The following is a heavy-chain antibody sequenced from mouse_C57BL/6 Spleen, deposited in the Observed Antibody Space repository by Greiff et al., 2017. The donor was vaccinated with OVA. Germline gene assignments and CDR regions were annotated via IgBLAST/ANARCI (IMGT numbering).Heavy chain of an antibody. J-gene: IGHJ2*01. CDR3: ARNPYYFDY. Sequence: EVMLVESGGGLVQPGGSLSLSCAASGFTFTDYYMSWVRQPPGKALEWLGFIRNKANGYTTEYSASVKGRFTISGDNSQSILYLQMNALRAEDSATYYCARNPYYFDYWGQGTTLTVSS. CDR1: GFTFTDYY. CDR2: IRNKANGYTT. V-gene: IGHV7-3*01.